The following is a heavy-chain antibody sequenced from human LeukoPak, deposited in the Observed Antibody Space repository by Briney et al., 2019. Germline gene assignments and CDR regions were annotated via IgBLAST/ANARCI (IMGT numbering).Heavy chain of an antibody. CDR2: ISYDGSNK. Sequence: GGSLRLSWAASRFTFSSYGMHWVRHAPGKGLEWVAVISYDGSNKYYAESVKGRFTISRDNSKNALYLQMSSLGAEETAVYYCAKDLDSGSYWGQGTLVTVSS. J-gene: IGHJ4*02. V-gene: IGHV3-30*18. D-gene: IGHD1-26*01. CDR3: AKDLDSGSY. CDR1: RFTFSSYG.